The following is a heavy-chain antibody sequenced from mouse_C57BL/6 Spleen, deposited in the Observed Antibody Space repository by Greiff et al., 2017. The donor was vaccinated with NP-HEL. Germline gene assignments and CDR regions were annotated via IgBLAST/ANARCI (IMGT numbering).Heavy chain of an antibody. CDR2: IHPSDSDT. V-gene: IGHV1-74*01. CDR1: GYTFTSYW. D-gene: IGHD2-1*01. J-gene: IGHJ4*01. CDR3: AYGNYALYYYAMDY. Sequence: QVQLKQPGAELVKPGASVKVSCKASGYTFTSYWMHWVKQRPGQGLEWIGRIHPSDSDTNYNQKFKGKATLTVDKSSSTAYMQLSSLTSEDSAVYYCAYGNYALYYYAMDYWGQGTSVTVSS.